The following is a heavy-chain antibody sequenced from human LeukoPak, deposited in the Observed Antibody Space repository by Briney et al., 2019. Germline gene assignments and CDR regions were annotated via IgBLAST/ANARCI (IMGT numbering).Heavy chain of an antibody. CDR2: IYYSGST. V-gene: IGHV4-39*01. CDR3: ARRRIQLWFFDY. Sequence: SETLSLTCTVSGGSISSSSYYWGWIRQPPGKGLEWIGSIYYSGSTYYNPSLKSRVTISIDTSKNQFSLKLSSVTAADTAVYYCARRRIQLWFFDYWGQGTLVTASS. J-gene: IGHJ4*02. CDR1: GGSISSSSYY. D-gene: IGHD5-18*01.